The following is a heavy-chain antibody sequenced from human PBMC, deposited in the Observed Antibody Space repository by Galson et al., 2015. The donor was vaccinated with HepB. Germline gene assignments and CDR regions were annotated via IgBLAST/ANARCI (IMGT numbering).Heavy chain of an antibody. CDR3: ARGYDSGGYYPDY. J-gene: IGHJ4*02. Sequence: SLRLSCAASGFTFSSYSMLWVRQAPGKGLEWGSYITSSGGTTYYADSVKGRFTISRHNAKNSLYLQMNSLRDEDTAVYYCARGYDSGGYYPDYWGQGTLVTVSS. V-gene: IGHV3-48*02. CDR2: ITSSGGTT. D-gene: IGHD3-22*01. CDR1: GFTFSSYS.